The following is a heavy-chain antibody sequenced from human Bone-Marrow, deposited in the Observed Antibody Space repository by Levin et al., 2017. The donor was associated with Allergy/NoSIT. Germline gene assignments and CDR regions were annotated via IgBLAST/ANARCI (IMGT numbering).Heavy chain of an antibody. J-gene: IGHJ3*02. CDR3: ARERVEAGGAFDI. CDR1: GFTFDDYG. CDR2: INWNGGST. V-gene: IGHV3-20*01. D-gene: IGHD3-16*01. Sequence: GESLKISCAASGFTFDDYGMSWVRQAPGKGLEWVSGINWNGGSTGYADSVKGRFTISRDNAKNSLYLQMNSLRAEDTALYHCARERVEAGGAFDIWGQGTMVTVSS.